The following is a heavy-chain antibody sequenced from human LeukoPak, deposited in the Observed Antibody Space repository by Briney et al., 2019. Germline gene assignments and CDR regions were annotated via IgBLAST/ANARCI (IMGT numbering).Heavy chain of an antibody. V-gene: IGHV3-53*01. J-gene: IGHJ3*02. D-gene: IGHD1-26*01. CDR3: AKTDPSGGVNFDI. CDR1: GFTVSSNY. CDR2: IYAGGRT. Sequence: GGSLRLSCAASGFTVSSNYMSWVRQAPGKGLEGGSLIYAGGRTYYADSVKRRFTISRDNSNNTLYLQMNTLSAEDTAVYYCAKTDPSGGVNFDIWGQGTMVTVSS.